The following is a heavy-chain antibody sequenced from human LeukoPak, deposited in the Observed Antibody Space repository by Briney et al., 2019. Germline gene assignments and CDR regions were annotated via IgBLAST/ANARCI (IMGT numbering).Heavy chain of an antibody. Sequence: SETLSLTCTVSGGSISSGDYYWSWIRQPPGKGLEWIAYMYYSGSTYYNPSLKSRVTMSADTSKNQLSLKLSSVTAADTAVYYCARPYYYDSRIDPWGQGLLVTVSS. CDR1: GGSISSGDYY. V-gene: IGHV4-30-4*01. D-gene: IGHD3-22*01. CDR3: ARPYYYDSRIDP. J-gene: IGHJ5*02. CDR2: MYYSGST.